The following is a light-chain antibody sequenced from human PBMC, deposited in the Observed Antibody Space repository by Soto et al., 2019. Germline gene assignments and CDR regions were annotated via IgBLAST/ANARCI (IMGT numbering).Light chain of an antibody. CDR2: ATS. J-gene: IGKJ3*01. CDR1: QSISTY. Sequence: DIQMTQSPSSLSASVGDRVTITCRASQSISTYLIWYQQKPGKAPKLLIYATSSLQSGVPSRFSGSGSGTDFTLTISRLEPEDFAVYYCQQYGSSLFGPGTKVDIK. CDR3: QQYGSSL. V-gene: IGKV1-39*01.